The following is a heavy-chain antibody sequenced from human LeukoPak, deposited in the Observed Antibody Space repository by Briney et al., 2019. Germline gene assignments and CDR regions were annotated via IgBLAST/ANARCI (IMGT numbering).Heavy chain of an antibody. CDR3: ARVSGQGIVVVPAATFDY. CDR2: IYYSGST. V-gene: IGHV4-31*03. Sequence: SETLSLTCTVSGGSISSGGYYWSWIRQHPGKGLEWIVYIYYSGSTYYNPSLKSRVTISVDTSKNQFSLKLSSVTAADTAVYYCARVSGQGIVVVPAATFDYWGQGTLVTVSS. D-gene: IGHD2-2*01. CDR1: GGSISSGGYY. J-gene: IGHJ4*02.